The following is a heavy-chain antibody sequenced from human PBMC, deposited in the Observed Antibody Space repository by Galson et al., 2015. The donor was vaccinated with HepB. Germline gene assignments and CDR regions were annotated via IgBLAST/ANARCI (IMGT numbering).Heavy chain of an antibody. CDR3: ALNIAILSGAFDI. D-gene: IGHD6-13*01. CDR1: GGSISSGDYS. J-gene: IGHJ3*02. CDR2: IYHSGST. V-gene: IGHV4-30-2*01. Sequence: TLSLTCAVSGGSISSGDYSWNWIRQPPGKGLEWIGYIYHSGSTYYNPSLRSRVTISVDRSKNQFSLKLSSVTAADTAVYYCALNIAILSGAFDIWGQGTMVTVSS.